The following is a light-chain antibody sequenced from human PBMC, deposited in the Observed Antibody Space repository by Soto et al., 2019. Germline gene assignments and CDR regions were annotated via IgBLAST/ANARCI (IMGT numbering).Light chain of an antibody. CDR2: DAS. J-gene: IGKJ1*01. Sequence: DIQMTQSPSTLSGSVGDRVTITCRASQSISDWLAWFQLKPGKAPKLLIYDASSLESGVPSRFSGSGSGTEFTLTISSLQPDDFATYYCQQYNNYSTFGQGAKVDNK. V-gene: IGKV1-5*01. CDR1: QSISDW. CDR3: QQYNNYST.